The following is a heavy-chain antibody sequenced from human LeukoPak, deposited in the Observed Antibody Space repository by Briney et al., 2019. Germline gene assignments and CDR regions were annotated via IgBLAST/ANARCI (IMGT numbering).Heavy chain of an antibody. CDR2: IYYSGST. J-gene: IGHJ4*02. V-gene: IGHV4-30-4*01. CDR3: ARGYFGGWYFDY. CDR1: GGSISSGDYY. D-gene: IGHD6-19*01. Sequence: PSQTLSLTCTVSGGSISSGDYYWSWIRQPPGKGLEWIGYIYYSGSTYYNPSLKSRVTISVDTSKNQFSLKPSSVTAADTAVYYCARGYFGGWYFDYWGQGTLVTVSS.